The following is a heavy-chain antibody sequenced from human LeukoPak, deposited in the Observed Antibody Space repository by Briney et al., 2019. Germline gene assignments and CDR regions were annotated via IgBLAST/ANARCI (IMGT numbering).Heavy chain of an antibody. V-gene: IGHV3-23*01. CDR1: GFTFSSYA. D-gene: IGHD2-15*01. Sequence: AGGSLRLPCAASGFTFSSYAMSWVRQAPGKGLEWVSAISGGGGNTYYADSVKGRFTISRDNFKNTLYLQMNSLRAEDTAVYYCAKCSTYCSGGSCYSYYYYGMDVWGQGTTVTVSS. J-gene: IGHJ6*02. CDR2: ISGGGGNT. CDR3: AKCSTYCSGGSCYSYYYYGMDV.